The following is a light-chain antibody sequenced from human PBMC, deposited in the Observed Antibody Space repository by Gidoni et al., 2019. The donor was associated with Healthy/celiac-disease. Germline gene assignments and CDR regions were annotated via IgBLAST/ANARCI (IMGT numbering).Light chain of an antibody. CDR2: DAS. CDR1: QRVSSY. Sequence: TLLFASGESATLTCRAGQRVSSYYAWYQQQPAQAPSHLIYDASNRATGIPARFSGSGSGTDFTLTISSLEPEDFAVYYCQQRSNWPPLTFGGGTKVEIK. J-gene: IGKJ4*01. V-gene: IGKV3-11*01. CDR3: QQRSNWPPLT.